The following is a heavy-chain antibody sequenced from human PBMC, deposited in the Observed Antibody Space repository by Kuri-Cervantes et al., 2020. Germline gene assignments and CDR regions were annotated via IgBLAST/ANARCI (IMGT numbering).Heavy chain of an antibody. V-gene: IGHV4-59*13. Sequence: SEILSPTGTASGGPISSSSWSWIRKPPGKGLEWIGYIYYSGSTNYNPPLKSRVTISVDTSKNQFSLKLGPVTAAGTAVYYCARVGDFWSGLHDYWGQGTLVTVSS. CDR1: GGPISSSS. D-gene: IGHD3-3*01. CDR2: IYYSGST. CDR3: ARVGDFWSGLHDY. J-gene: IGHJ4*02.